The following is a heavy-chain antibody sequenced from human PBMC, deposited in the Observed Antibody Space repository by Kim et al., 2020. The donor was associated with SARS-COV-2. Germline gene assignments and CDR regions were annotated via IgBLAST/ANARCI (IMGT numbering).Heavy chain of an antibody. CDR3: ARDLLPAAMREGDCFPGY. Sequence: KGRFTISRDNAKNTLYLQMNSLRAEDTAVYYCARDLLPAAMREGDCFPGYWGQGTLVTVSS. D-gene: IGHD2-2*01. J-gene: IGHJ4*02. V-gene: IGHV3-74*01.